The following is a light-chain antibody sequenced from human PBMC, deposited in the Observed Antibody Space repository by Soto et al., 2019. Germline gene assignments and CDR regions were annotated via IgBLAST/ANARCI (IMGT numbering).Light chain of an antibody. V-gene: IGKV1-33*01. J-gene: IGKJ3*01. CDR2: DAS. Sequence: DIQMTQSPSSLSASVGDRVTITCQASHDIRSYLNWYQKKPGKAPKLLIYDASKLESGVPSRFSGSGSGTDFTFTISSLQPEDIATYYWQQYDSLLFTFGPGTKVDIK. CDR1: HDIRSY. CDR3: QQYDSLLFT.